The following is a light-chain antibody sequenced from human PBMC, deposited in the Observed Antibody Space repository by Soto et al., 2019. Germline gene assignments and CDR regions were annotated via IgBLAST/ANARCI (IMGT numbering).Light chain of an antibody. J-gene: IGLJ1*01. CDR1: SSDVGGYNY. CDR3: SSYTSSSTLCV. CDR2: DVS. Sequence: QSALTQPASVSGSPGQSFTISCTGTSSDVGGYNYVSWYQQHPGKAPKLMIYDVSNRPSGVSNRFSGSKSGNTASLTISGLQAEDEADYYCSSYTSSSTLCVFGTGTKVTVL. V-gene: IGLV2-14*01.